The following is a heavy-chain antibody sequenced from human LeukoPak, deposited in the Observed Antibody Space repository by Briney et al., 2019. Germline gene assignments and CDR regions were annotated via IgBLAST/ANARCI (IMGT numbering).Heavy chain of an antibody. D-gene: IGHD3-16*01. CDR1: GYTFISYG. CDR3: ARAIGGEFRQKSLCLGDFDY. V-gene: IGHV1-18*01. CDR2: ISAYNGNT. Sequence: GASVKVSCKASGYTFISYGISWVRQAPGQGLEWMGWISAYNGNTNYAQKLQGRVTMTTDTSTSTAYMELRSLRSDDTAVYYCARAIGGEFRQKSLCLGDFDYGGRETLVTVS. J-gene: IGHJ4*02.